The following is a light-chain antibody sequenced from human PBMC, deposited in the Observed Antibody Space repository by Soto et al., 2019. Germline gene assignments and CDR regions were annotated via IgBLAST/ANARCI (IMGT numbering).Light chain of an antibody. CDR3: QQYNNWPPAWT. V-gene: IGKV3-15*01. Sequence: EIVMTQSPATLSVSPGERATLSCRASQSVSSNLAWYQQKPGQAPRLLIYGASTRATGIPARFSGSGSGTEFTLTISSLQSEDFAVYSCQQYNNWPPAWTFGQGTKVESK. J-gene: IGKJ1*01. CDR2: GAS. CDR1: QSVSSN.